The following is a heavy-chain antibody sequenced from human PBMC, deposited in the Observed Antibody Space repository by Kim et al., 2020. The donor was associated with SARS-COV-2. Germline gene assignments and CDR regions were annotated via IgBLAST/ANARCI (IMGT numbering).Heavy chain of an antibody. CDR2: ISGSGGST. CDR1: GFTFSSYA. D-gene: IGHD3-10*01. Sequence: GGSLRLSCAASGFTFSSYAMSWVRQAPGKGLEWVSAISGSGGSTYYADSVKGRFTISRDNSKNTLYLQMNSLRAEDTAVYYCAKGPMVRGVIIINWFDPWGQGTLVTVSS. J-gene: IGHJ5*02. V-gene: IGHV3-23*01. CDR3: AKGPMVRGVIIINWFDP.